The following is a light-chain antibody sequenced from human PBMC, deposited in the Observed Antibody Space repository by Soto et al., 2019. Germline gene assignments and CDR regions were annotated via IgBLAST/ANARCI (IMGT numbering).Light chain of an antibody. CDR3: QQADTFPFT. Sequence: IQMTQSPSSVSASVGDRVTITCRASQDISSLLAWYQHKPGKAPKLLIYAATTLQSGVPSRFSGRESGTEFTLTISSIQPDDFATYYCQQADTFPFTFGPGTKVDMK. V-gene: IGKV1-12*01. J-gene: IGKJ3*01. CDR2: AAT. CDR1: QDISSL.